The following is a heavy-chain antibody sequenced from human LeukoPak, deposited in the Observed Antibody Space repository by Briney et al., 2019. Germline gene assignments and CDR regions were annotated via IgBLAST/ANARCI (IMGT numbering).Heavy chain of an antibody. V-gene: IGHV3-30-3*01. J-gene: IGHJ4*02. CDR1: GFTFSSYA. CDR2: ISYDGSNK. CDR3: ASLDQPDY. Sequence: PGGSLRLSCAASGFTFSSYAMHWVRRAPGKGLEWVAVISYDGSNKYYADSVKGRFTISRDNSKNTLYLQMNSLRAEDTAVYYCASLDQPDYWGQGTLVTVSS.